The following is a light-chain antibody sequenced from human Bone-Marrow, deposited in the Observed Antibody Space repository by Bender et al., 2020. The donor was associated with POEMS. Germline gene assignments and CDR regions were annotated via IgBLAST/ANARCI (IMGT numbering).Light chain of an antibody. J-gene: IGLJ3*02. CDR2: DDS. CDR1: NVGGNS. CDR3: QLWDSSSDHLV. Sequence: SYVLTQPPSVSVAPGQTARITCGGHNVGGNSVHWYQQKPGQAPVLVVYDDSDRPSGIPERFSGSNSDNTATLTISRVEAGDEADYYCQLWDSSSDHLVFGGGTKLTVL. V-gene: IGLV3-21*02.